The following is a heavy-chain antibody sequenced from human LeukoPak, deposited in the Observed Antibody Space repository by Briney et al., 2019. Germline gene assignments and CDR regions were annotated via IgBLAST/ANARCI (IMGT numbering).Heavy chain of an antibody. J-gene: IGHJ4*02. CDR1: GFTFSDYY. D-gene: IGHD3-3*01. Sequence: GGSLRLSCAASGFTFSDYYMSWIRQAPGKGLEWVSYISSSGSTIYYADSVKGRFTISRDNAKNSLYLQMNSLRAEDTAVYYCASIPDFWSGYYLDYWGRGTLVTVSS. V-gene: IGHV3-11*04. CDR3: ASIPDFWSGYYLDY. CDR2: ISSSGSTI.